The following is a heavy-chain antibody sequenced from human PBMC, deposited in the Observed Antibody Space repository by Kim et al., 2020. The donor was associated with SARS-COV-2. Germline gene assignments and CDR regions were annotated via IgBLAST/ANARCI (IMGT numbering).Heavy chain of an antibody. Sequence: GGSLRLSCAASGFTFSSYAMSWVRQAPGKGLEWVSAISGSGGSTYYADSVKGRFTISRDNPKNTLYLQMNSLRAEDTAVYYCAKEPQFEDPTVTTQNWFDPWGQGTLVTVSS. D-gene: IGHD4-17*01. CDR2: ISGSGGST. J-gene: IGHJ5*02. CDR1: GFTFSSYA. CDR3: AKEPQFEDPTVTTQNWFDP. V-gene: IGHV3-23*01.